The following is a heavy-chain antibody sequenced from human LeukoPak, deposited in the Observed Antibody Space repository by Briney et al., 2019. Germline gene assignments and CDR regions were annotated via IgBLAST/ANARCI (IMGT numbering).Heavy chain of an antibody. V-gene: IGHV3-23*01. CDR1: GFTFSRSW. CDR2: ISGSGGTT. D-gene: IGHD3-22*01. J-gene: IGHJ4*02. Sequence: GGSLRLSCAASGFTFSRSWMTWVRQAPGKGLEWVSAISGSGGTTYYADSVKGRFTISRDNYKNTLYLQMNSLRAEDTAVYYCAKQPYDSSGYFNTFFDFWGQGTLVTVSS. CDR3: AKQPYDSSGYFNTFFDF.